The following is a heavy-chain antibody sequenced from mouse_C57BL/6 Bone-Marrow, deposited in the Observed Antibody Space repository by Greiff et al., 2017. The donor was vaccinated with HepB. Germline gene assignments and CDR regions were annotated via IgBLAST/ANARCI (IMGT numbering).Heavy chain of an antibody. V-gene: IGHV1-4*01. CDR1: GYTFTSYT. D-gene: IGHD5-1*01. CDR2: INPSSGYN. CDR3: ARRNLRGWFAY. J-gene: IGHJ3*01. Sequence: VQLQQSGAELARPGASVKMSCKASGYTFTSYTMHWVKQRPGQGLEWIGYINPSSGYNKYNQKFKDQATLTADKSASTAYMQLSSLTSEDSAVYYCARRNLRGWFAYWGQGTLVTVSA.